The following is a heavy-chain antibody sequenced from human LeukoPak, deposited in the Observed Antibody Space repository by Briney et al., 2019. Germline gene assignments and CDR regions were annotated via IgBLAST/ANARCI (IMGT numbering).Heavy chain of an antibody. V-gene: IGHV3-64*04. D-gene: IGHD3-10*01. Sequence: GGSLRLSCSASGFTFSSYVMYWVRQAPGKGLEYVSAISPNGGSTYYADSVKGRFTISRDNAKNSLYLQMNSLRAEDTALYYCARNYGSGSYQLPFDYWGQGTLVTVSS. CDR1: GFTFSSYV. J-gene: IGHJ4*02. CDR3: ARNYGSGSYQLPFDY. CDR2: ISPNGGST.